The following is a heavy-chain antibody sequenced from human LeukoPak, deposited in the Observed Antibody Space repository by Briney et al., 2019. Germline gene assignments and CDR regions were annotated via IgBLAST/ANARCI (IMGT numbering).Heavy chain of an antibody. CDR2: IIPILGRA. Sequence: ASVTVSFTASGGTFNIYGISWGRQPPGQGQEWMGGIIPILGRANYAQKFQRRVTITADKSTSTAYLELSSLRSEDTAVYYCAKGDYGSLRYYYYYGMDVWGQGRTLTVSS. J-gene: IGHJ6*01. V-gene: IGHV1-69*10. D-gene: IGHD4/OR15-4a*01. CDR3: AKGDYGSLRYYYYYGMDV. CDR1: GGTFNIYG.